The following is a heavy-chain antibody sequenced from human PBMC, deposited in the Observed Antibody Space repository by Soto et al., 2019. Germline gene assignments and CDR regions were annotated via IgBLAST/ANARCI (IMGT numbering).Heavy chain of an antibody. CDR1: GFHFSNAW. D-gene: IGHD3-3*01. J-gene: IGHJ4*02. CDR2: IKSKTVGGTT. Sequence: GGSLRLSCAASGFHFSNAWMSWVRQAPGKGLEWVGRIKSKTVGGTTDYAAPGKCRFTISRDDSKNTLYLQMNSLKTEDAAVYYCTTVWSGSDFDYWGQGTLVTVSS. CDR3: TTVWSGSDFDY. V-gene: IGHV3-15*01.